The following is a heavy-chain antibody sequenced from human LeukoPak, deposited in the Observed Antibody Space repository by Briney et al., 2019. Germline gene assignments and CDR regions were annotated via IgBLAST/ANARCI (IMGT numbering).Heavy chain of an antibody. J-gene: IGHJ5*02. V-gene: IGHV3-21*01. CDR1: GFTFSRYS. Sequence: PGGSLRLSCAASGFTFSRYSMNWVRQAPGKGLEWVSSISSSSSYIYYADSVKGRFTISRDNAKNSLYLQMNSLRAEDTAVYYCARVVVRGSYNWFDPWGQGTLVTVSS. CDR3: ARVVVRGSYNWFDP. D-gene: IGHD3-10*01. CDR2: ISSSSSYI.